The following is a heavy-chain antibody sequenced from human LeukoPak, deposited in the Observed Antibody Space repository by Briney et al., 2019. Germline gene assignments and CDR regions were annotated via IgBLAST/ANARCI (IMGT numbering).Heavy chain of an antibody. CDR1: GFTFNHYG. J-gene: IGHJ4*02. CDR3: AKDAQRGFDYSNSLEY. V-gene: IGHV3-33*06. Sequence: GGSLTLSCAATGFTFNHYGMHWVRQGPGKGLEWVAVIWSDGTNRYYADSVKGRFTISRDDSGNTVYLQMNSLRPEDTGVYYCAKDAQRGFDYSNSLEYWGQGTPVTVST. CDR2: IWSDGTNR. D-gene: IGHD4-11*01.